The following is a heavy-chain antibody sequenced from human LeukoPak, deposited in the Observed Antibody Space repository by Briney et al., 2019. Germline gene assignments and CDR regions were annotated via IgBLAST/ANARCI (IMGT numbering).Heavy chain of an antibody. J-gene: IGHJ5*02. V-gene: IGHV3-21*01. CDR1: GFTFSSYS. CDR3: AKGVSKNP. Sequence: GGSLRLSCAASGFTFSSYSMNWVRQAPGKGLEWVSSISSSYIYYADSVKGRFTISRDNAKNSLSLQMSSLRAEDTAVYYCAKGVSKNPWGQGTLVTVSS. CDR2: ISSSYI.